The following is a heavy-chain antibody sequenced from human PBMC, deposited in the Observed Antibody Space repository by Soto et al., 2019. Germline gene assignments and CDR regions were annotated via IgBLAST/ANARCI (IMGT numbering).Heavy chain of an antibody. V-gene: IGHV3-33*01. Sequence: QVQLVESGGGVVQPGRSLRLSCAASGFTFSSYGMHWVRQAPGKGLEWVAVIWYDGSNKYYADSVKGRFTISRDNSKKTLHLQMNSVRAEDTDVYYCERDLHPVDYGDNYMDVWGKGTTVTVPS. CDR2: IWYDGSNK. CDR3: ERDLHPVDYGDNYMDV. D-gene: IGHD4-17*01. J-gene: IGHJ6*03. CDR1: GFTFSSYG.